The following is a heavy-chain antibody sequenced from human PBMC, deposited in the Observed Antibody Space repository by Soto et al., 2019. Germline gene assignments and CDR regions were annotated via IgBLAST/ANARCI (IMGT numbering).Heavy chain of an antibody. D-gene: IGHD6-13*01. CDR2: TSYDGKNK. V-gene: IGHV3-30*04. CDR1: GFTFSNFV. J-gene: IGHJ4*02. Sequence: QVQLVESGGGVVQPGGSLRLSCAASGFTFSNFVMHWVRQAPGKGLEWVAATSYDGKNKDHADSVKGRFTISRDNSKNTLYLQMNSLRHEDTAVYFCARERAIAATGIFHYWGQGTLVTVSS. CDR3: ARERAIAATGIFHY.